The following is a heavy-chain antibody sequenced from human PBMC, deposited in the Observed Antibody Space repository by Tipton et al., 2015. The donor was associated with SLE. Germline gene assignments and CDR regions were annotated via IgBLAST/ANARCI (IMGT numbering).Heavy chain of an antibody. CDR2: IYYTGTT. D-gene: IGHD2-8*01. V-gene: IGHV4-59*08. J-gene: IGHJ4*02. Sequence: TLSLTCTVSGGSIRSYYWSWIRQPPGKGLEWIGHIYYTGTTYYNPSLKSRLTLSLDTSKNQFSLKMISVTAADTAVYYCARRYGTSFDYWDQGTLVTVSS. CDR1: GGSIRSYY. CDR3: ARRYGTSFDY.